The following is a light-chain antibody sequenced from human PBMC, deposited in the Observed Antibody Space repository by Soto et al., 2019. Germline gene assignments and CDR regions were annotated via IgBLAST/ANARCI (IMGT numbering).Light chain of an antibody. Sequence: EIVLTQSPATLSLSPGESATLSCRASQSVTSTYLAWYQQKSGQAPRLLIYGASSRATGIPDRFSGSGSGTDFTLTISRLEPEDFAVYYCQQYASSPPLTFGGGTKVEVK. CDR2: GAS. J-gene: IGKJ4*01. V-gene: IGKV3-20*01. CDR1: QSVTSTY. CDR3: QQYASSPPLT.